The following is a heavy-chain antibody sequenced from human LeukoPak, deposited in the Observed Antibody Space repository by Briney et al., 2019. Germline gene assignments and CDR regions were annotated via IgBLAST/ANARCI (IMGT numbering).Heavy chain of an antibody. J-gene: IGHJ4*02. Sequence: GGSLRLSCAASGFTFSSYWMHWVRQAPGKGLVWVSRINSDGSSTSYADSVKGRFTISRDNAKNTLYLQMNSLRAEDTAVYYCAKDGPWSLGYDSFEGYYFDYWGQGTLVTVSS. D-gene: IGHD5-12*01. CDR2: INSDGSST. CDR1: GFTFSSYW. V-gene: IGHV3-74*01. CDR3: AKDGPWSLGYDSFEGYYFDY.